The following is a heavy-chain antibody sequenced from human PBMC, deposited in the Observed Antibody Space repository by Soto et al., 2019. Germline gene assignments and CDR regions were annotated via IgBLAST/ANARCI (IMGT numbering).Heavy chain of an antibody. J-gene: IGHJ4*02. D-gene: IGHD2-21*02. CDR2: INPSDGST. V-gene: IGHV1-46*01. CDR1: GYTFAMNY. CDR3: AREDGDGGRRHDY. Sequence: QVQLVQSGAEVRRPGASVRISCKTSGYTFAMNYVHWVRQAPGQGLEWMGMINPSDGSTSYVQKFQGRVTMTRDTSTRTVFLNVSRLTSDDTAVFSCAREDGDGGRRHDYRGQGTLVTVSS.